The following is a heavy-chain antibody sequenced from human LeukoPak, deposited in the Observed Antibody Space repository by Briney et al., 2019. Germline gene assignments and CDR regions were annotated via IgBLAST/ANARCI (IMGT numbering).Heavy chain of an antibody. CDR2: INHSGST. D-gene: IGHD3-9*01. Sequence: SETLSLTCAVYGGSFSGYYWSWIRQPPGKGLEWIGEINHSGSTNYNPSLKSRVTISVDTSKNQFSLKLSSVTAADTAVYYCASDILTGYYSGGDFDYWGQGTLVTVSS. CDR3: ASDILTGYYSGGDFDY. J-gene: IGHJ4*02. V-gene: IGHV4-34*01. CDR1: GGSFSGYY.